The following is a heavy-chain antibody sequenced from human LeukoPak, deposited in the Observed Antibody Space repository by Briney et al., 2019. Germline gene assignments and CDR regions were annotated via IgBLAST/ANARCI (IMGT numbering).Heavy chain of an antibody. J-gene: IGHJ5*02. V-gene: IGHV3-23*01. Sequence: GGSLRLSCVASGITFSNYAVSWVRQAPEKGLEWVSAISGSGGSTYYADSVKGRFTIPRDNSKNTLYLQMNSLRAEDTAVYYCAKDFRSSSRPGNWFDPWGQGTLVTVSS. D-gene: IGHD6-13*01. CDR3: AKDFRSSSRPGNWFDP. CDR1: GITFSNYA. CDR2: ISGSGGST.